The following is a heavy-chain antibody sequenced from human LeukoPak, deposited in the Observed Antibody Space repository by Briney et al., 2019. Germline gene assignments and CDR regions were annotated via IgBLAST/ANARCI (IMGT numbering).Heavy chain of an antibody. CDR1: GGSISSYY. V-gene: IGHV4-59*01. CDR2: IYYSGRT. D-gene: IGHD4-11*01. J-gene: IGHJ5*02. CDR3: ARGRNYHSNYGGHWFDP. Sequence: SETLSLTCTVSGGSISSYYWSWIRQPPGKGLEWIGYIYYSGRTNYNPSLKSRVTISVDTSKNQFSLKLSSVTAADTAVYYCARGRNYHSNYGGHWFDPXGXGTLVTVSS.